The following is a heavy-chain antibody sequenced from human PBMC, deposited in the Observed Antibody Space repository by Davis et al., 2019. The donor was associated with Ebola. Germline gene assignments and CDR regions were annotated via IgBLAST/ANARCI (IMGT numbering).Heavy chain of an antibody. D-gene: IGHD5-12*01. J-gene: IGHJ5*02. CDR1: GYTFTTYS. V-gene: IGHV1-2*04. CDR3: ARGRKVAKMGSWFDP. Sequence: AASVKVSCKASGYTFTTYSIHWVRQAPGQGLEWMGWINPNSGGTNYAQKFQGWVTMTRDTSISTAYMELSRLRSEDTAVYYCARGRKVAKMGSWFDPWGQGTLVTVS. CDR2: INPNSGGT.